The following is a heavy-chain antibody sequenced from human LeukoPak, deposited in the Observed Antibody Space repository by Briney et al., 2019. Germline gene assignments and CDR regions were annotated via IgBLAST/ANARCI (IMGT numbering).Heavy chain of an antibody. D-gene: IGHD3-10*01. CDR2: INHSGST. Sequence: SETLSLTCAVYGGSFSGYYWSCIRQPPGKRVEWIGKINHSGSTNYNPSLKIRVTISVDTSKNQFSLKLSSVTAADTAVYYCATLLIYYGSGKLQDYWGQGTLVTVSS. J-gene: IGHJ4*02. V-gene: IGHV4-34*01. CDR3: ATLLIYYGSGKLQDY. CDR1: GGSFSGYY.